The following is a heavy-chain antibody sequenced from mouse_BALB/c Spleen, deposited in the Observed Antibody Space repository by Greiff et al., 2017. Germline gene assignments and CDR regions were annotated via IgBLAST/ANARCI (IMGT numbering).Heavy chain of an antibody. CDR2: INPSNGRT. J-gene: IGHJ1*01. D-gene: IGHD1-1*01. Sequence: QVQLQQPGAELVKPGASVTLSCKASGYTFTSYWMHWVKQKPGQGLEWSGEINPSNGRTNYNEKFKSKATLTVDNSSSTSYMQLSSLTAEDSAVYYCAGGYYGWYFDVWGAGTTVNVSS. V-gene: IGHV1S81*02. CDR1: GYTFTSYW. CDR3: AGGYYGWYFDV.